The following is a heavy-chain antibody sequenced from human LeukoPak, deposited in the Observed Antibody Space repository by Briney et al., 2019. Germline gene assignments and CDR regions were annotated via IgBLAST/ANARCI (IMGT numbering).Heavy chain of an antibody. D-gene: IGHD6-6*01. CDR1: GFTFSSYA. Sequence: GGSLRLSCAASGFTFSSYAMSWVRQAPGKGLEWVSAISGSGGSTYYADSVKGRFTISRDNVKNSLYLQMNSLRAEDTAVYYCARGRDSSSSYPGYWGQGTLVTVSS. J-gene: IGHJ4*02. CDR3: ARGRDSSSSYPGY. CDR2: ISGSGGST. V-gene: IGHV3-23*01.